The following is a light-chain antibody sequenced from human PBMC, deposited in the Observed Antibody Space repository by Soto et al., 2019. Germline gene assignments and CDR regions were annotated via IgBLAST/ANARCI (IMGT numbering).Light chain of an antibody. CDR3: SSYTSSSTYV. Sequence: QSALTQPASVSGSPGQSITISCTGTSSDVGGYNYVSWYQQPPGKAPKLMIYEVSNRPSGVSNRFSGSKSGNTASLTISGLQAEDEADYYCSSYTSSSTYVFGXGTKVTVL. V-gene: IGLV2-14*01. CDR1: SSDVGGYNY. CDR2: EVS. J-gene: IGLJ1*01.